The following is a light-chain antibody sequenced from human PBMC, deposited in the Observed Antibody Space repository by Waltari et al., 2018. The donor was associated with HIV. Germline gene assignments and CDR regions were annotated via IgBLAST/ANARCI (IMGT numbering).Light chain of an antibody. J-gene: IGLJ1*01. CDR2: EVT. V-gene: IGLV2-14*01. CDR1: SRDIGGYNS. CDR3: SSYTSGRSLYV. Sequence: QTALTQPASVSGSPGQSITISCTGTSRDIGGYNSVSWYQQRPGKAPQLILYEVTNRPPGVSGRFSGSKSGDTASLTISGLQGEDEATYYCSSYTSGRSLYVFGPGTKVTVL.